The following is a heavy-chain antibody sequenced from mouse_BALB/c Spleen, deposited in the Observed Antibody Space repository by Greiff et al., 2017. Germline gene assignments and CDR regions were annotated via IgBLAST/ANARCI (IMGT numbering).Heavy chain of an antibody. CDR2: IDPANGNT. Sequence: VQLQQSGAELVKPGASVKLSCTASGFNIKDTYMHWVKQRPEQGLEWIGRIDPANGNTKYDPKFQGKATITADTSSNTAYLQLSSLTSEDTAVYYCAYYYGSPWFAYWGQGTLVTVSA. CDR1: GFNIKDTY. J-gene: IGHJ3*01. V-gene: IGHV14-3*02. CDR3: AYYYGSPWFAY. D-gene: IGHD1-1*01.